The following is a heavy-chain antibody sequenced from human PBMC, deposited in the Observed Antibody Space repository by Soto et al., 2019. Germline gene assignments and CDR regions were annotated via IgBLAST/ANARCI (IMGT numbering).Heavy chain of an antibody. V-gene: IGHV3-30*18. D-gene: IGHD6-19*01. CDR2: ISYDGSNK. CDR1: GFTFGSYG. CDR3: AKDPNSSGWYGYYYYYYMDV. Sequence: PGGSLRLSCAAPGFTFGSYGMHWVRQAPGKGLEWVAVISYDGSNKYYADSVKGRFTISRDNSKNTLYLQMNSLRAEDTAVYYCAKDPNSSGWYGYYYYYYMDVWGKGTTITVSS. J-gene: IGHJ6*03.